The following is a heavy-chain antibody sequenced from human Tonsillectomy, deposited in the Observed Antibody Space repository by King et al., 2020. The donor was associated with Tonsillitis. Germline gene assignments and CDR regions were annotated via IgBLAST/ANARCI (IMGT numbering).Heavy chain of an antibody. D-gene: IGHD3-3*01. CDR2: INTGNGNT. V-gene: IGHV1-3*04. CDR1: GYTFSRSA. Sequence: QLVQSGAEVKTPGASVMVSCKASGYTFSRSAIHWVRQAPGQNLEWMGWINTGNGNTRYSQKFQGRLTISRDTSASTAYMELSSLRFEDTAVYFCARDVVSAFQFLEWNWFDPWGQGTLVTVSS. J-gene: IGHJ5*02. CDR3: ARDVVSAFQFLEWNWFDP.